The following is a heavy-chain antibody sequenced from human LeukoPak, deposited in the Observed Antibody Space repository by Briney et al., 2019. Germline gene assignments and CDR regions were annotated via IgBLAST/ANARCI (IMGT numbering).Heavy chain of an antibody. J-gene: IGHJ4*01. D-gene: IGHD6-19*01. Sequence: SQTLSLTCDLSGDSVSGNIVAWNWIRPSPSRGLEWLGRPNYWAQWYNHHAVSVRGRITINPDTSKHRFSLQLDSVTPEDTAVYYCARGSSGSFDYCGHGNPFTVSS. CDR1: GDSVSGNIVA. CDR2: PNYWAQWYN. V-gene: IGHV6-1*01. CDR3: ARGSSGSFDY.